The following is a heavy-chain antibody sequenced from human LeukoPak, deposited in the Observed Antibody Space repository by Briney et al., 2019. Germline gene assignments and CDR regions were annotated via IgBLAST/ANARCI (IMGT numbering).Heavy chain of an antibody. Sequence: ASVKASCKVSGYTLTELSMHWVRQAPGKGLEWMGGFDPEDGETIYAQKFQGRVTMTEDTSTDTAYMELSSLRSEDTAVYYCATMYYYDSPLGYWGQGTLVTVSS. J-gene: IGHJ4*02. D-gene: IGHD3-22*01. CDR1: GYTLTELS. V-gene: IGHV1-24*01. CDR3: ATMYYYDSPLGY. CDR2: FDPEDGET.